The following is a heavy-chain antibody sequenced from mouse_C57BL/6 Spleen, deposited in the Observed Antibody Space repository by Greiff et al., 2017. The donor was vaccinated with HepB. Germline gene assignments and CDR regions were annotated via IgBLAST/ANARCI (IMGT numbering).Heavy chain of an antibody. CDR1: GFTFSSYA. Sequence: EVKLMESGGGLVKPGGSLKLSCAASGFTFSSYAMSWVRQTPEKRLEWVVTISDGGSYTYYPDNVKGRFTISRDNAKNNLYLQMSHLKSEDTAMYYCARDHGSSYDWYFDVWGTGTTVTVSS. V-gene: IGHV5-4*01. D-gene: IGHD1-1*01. J-gene: IGHJ1*03. CDR2: ISDGGSYT. CDR3: ARDHGSSYDWYFDV.